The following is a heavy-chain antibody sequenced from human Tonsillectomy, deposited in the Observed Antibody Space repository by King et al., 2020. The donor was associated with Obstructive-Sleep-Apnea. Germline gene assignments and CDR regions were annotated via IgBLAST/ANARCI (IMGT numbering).Heavy chain of an antibody. CDR2: IYHSGIT. J-gene: IGHJ3*02. Sequence: QLQESGPGLVKPSETLSLTCSVSGYSISSGYFWGWIRQPPGKGLEWIGSIYHSGITYYNPSLKSRVTISLDTSKNQFSLKLSSLTAADTAVYYCARDPGVIVVVTARVDAFHIWGQGTMVTVSS. CDR1: GYSISSGYF. D-gene: IGHD2-21*02. CDR3: ARDPGVIVVVTARVDAFHI. V-gene: IGHV4-38-2*02.